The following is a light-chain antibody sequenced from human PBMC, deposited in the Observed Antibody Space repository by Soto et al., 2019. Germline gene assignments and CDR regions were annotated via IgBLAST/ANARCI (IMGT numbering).Light chain of an antibody. Sequence: IRVTQSAAAASASVGDTVTITCRASQRMSGWLAWHQQKPGKAPKLLIYDVSALKRGVPPRFSGSGSGTEFTITISSLKPDDFETYYCQQYDSFSVTFGQGTKV. CDR2: DVS. CDR3: QQYDSFSVT. CDR1: QRMSGW. J-gene: IGKJ1*01. V-gene: IGKV1-5*01.